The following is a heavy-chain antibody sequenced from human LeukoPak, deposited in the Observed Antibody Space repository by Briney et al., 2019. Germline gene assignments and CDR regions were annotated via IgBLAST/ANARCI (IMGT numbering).Heavy chain of an antibody. Sequence: GGSLRLSCAASAFGLNAYNMNWVRQAPGKGLEWVSSISYTGTYIYYADSVKGRFTISRDNAKNSLYLQMNSLRAEDTAVYYCAIEMATIATNYYGMDVWGQGTTVTVSS. D-gene: IGHD5-24*01. CDR1: AFGLNAYN. CDR3: AIEMATIATNYYGMDV. CDR2: ISYTGTYI. V-gene: IGHV3-21*01. J-gene: IGHJ6*02.